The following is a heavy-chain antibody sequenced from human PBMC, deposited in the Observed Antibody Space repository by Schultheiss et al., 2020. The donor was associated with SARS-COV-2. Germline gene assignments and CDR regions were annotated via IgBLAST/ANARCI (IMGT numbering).Heavy chain of an antibody. D-gene: IGHD6-13*01. CDR2: ISGSGGST. J-gene: IGHJ6*04. CDR1: GLTVSSNY. Sequence: GGSLRLSCAASGLTVSSNYMNWVRQAPGKGLEWVSAISGSGGSTYYADSVKGRFTISRDNSKNTLYLQMNDLRAEDTAVYYCAKGGGYGSSWYLYWGKGTTVTVSS. V-gene: IGHV3-23*01. CDR3: AKGGGYGSSWYLY.